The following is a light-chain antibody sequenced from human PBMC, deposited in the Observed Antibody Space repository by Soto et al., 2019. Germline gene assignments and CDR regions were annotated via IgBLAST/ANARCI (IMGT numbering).Light chain of an antibody. CDR3: QQATRLPFT. CDR2: AAS. Sequence: DIQMTQSPSSVSASVGDRVTITCRASQAIASWLAWYQHKPGRAPKLLIYAASRLQSGVPSRFSGGGSGTDFTLTISSLQPDDFATYYCQQATRLPFTFGPGTKVEIK. J-gene: IGKJ3*01. CDR1: QAIASW. V-gene: IGKV1-12*01.